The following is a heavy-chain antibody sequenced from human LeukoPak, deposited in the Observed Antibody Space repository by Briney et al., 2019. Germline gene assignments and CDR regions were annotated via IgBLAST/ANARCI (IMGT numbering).Heavy chain of an antibody. CDR2: IYSGGST. CDR3: ARSNYGDYVGYFDY. D-gene: IGHD4-17*01. V-gene: IGHV3-66*01. CDR1: GFTVSSNY. J-gene: IGHJ4*02. Sequence: GGSLRLSCAASGFTVSSNYMSWVRQAPGKGLEWVSVIYSGGSTYYADSVKGRFTISRDNAKNSLYLQMNSLRAEDTAVYYCARSNYGDYVGYFDYWGQGTLVTVSS.